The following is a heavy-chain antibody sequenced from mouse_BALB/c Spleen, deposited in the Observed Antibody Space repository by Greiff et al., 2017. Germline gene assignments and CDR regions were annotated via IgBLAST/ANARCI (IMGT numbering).Heavy chain of an antibody. CDR2: ISSGSSTI. Sequence: DVHLVESGGGLVQPGGSRKLSCAASGFTFSSFGMHWVRQAPEKGLEWVAYISSGSSTIYYADTVKGRFTISRDNPKNTLFLQMTSLRSEDTAMYYCAREDYGSREFAYWGQGTLVTVSA. J-gene: IGHJ3*01. D-gene: IGHD1-1*01. CDR1: GFTFSSFG. CDR3: AREDYGSREFAY. V-gene: IGHV5-17*02.